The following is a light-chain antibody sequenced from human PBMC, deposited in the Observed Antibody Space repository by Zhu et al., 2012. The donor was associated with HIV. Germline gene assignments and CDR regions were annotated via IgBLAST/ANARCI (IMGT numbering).Light chain of an antibody. V-gene: IGKV3-15*01. CDR3: QQYYSWPGT. J-gene: IGKJ1*01. CDR1: QSVGTN. CDR2: GSS. Sequence: EIVLTQSPGTLSLSPGERATLSCRASQSVGTNLAWYHQIPGQAPRLLIYGSSTRVAGIPGRFSGSGSGTEFTLTFTTMQSEDFAIYYCQQYYSWPGTFGQGTKVELK.